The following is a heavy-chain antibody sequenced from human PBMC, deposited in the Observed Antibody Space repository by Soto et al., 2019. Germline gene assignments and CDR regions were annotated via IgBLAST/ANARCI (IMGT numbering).Heavy chain of an antibody. Sequence: EVQLVESGGGLVKPGGSLRLSCAASGFTFSSYSMNWVRQAPGKGLEWVSSISSSSSYIYYADSVKGRFTISRDNAKNSLYLQMNSLRAEDTAVYYCARGKAARPDGGAVWGQGTTVTVSS. V-gene: IGHV3-21*01. J-gene: IGHJ6*02. D-gene: IGHD6-6*01. CDR2: ISSSSSYI. CDR1: GFTFSSYS. CDR3: ARGKAARPDGGAV.